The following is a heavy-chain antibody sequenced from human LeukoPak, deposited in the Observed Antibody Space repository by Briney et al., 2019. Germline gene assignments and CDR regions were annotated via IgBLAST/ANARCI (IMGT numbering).Heavy chain of an antibody. CDR3: ARDRIQLWTYYHYYMDV. J-gene: IGHJ6*03. Sequence: GGSLRLSCAASGFTFSSYWMSWVRQAPGKGLEWVANIKQDGSEKYYVDSVKGRFTISRDNAKNSLYLQMNSLRAEDTAVYYCARDRIQLWTYYHYYMDVWGKGTTVTVSS. V-gene: IGHV3-7*01. CDR1: GFTFSSYW. D-gene: IGHD5-18*01. CDR2: IKQDGSEK.